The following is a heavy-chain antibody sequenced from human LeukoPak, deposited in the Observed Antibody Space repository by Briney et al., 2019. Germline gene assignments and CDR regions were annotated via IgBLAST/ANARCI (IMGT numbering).Heavy chain of an antibody. Sequence: GGSLRLSCAASGFTVSSNYMSWVRQAPGKGLEWVSGITASGDRTYYGDSVKGRFTVSRDNSKNTVYLQMNSLRVDDTAVYYCARRDIVVIVSASDYWGQGTLVTVSS. D-gene: IGHD2-15*01. J-gene: IGHJ4*02. CDR2: ITASGDRT. V-gene: IGHV3-23*01. CDR1: GFTVSSNY. CDR3: ARRDIVVIVSASDY.